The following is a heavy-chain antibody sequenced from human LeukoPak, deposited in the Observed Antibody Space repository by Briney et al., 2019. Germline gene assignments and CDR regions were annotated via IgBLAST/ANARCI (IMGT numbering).Heavy chain of an antibody. Sequence: PGWSLRLSCAASGFTFSSYGMHWVRQAPGKGLEWVAVISYDGSNKYYADSVKGRFTISRDNSKNTPYLQMNSLRAEDTAVYYCAASLPNIVVVPATKGPFGYWGQGALVTVSS. V-gene: IGHV3-30*03. J-gene: IGHJ4*02. CDR2: ISYDGSNK. D-gene: IGHD2-2*01. CDR3: AASLPNIVVVPATKGPFGY. CDR1: GFTFSSYG.